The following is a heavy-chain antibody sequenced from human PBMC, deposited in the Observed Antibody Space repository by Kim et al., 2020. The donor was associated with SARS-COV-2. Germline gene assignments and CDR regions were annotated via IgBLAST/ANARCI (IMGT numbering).Heavy chain of an antibody. Sequence: GGSLRLSCTASGFTFGDYAMSWVRQAPGKGLEWVGFIRSKAYGGTTEYAASVKVRFTISRDDSKSIAYLQMNSLKTEDTAVYYCTRGIAYYDILTGWRFDPWGQGTLVTVSS. CDR2: IRSKAYGGTT. CDR3: TRGIAYYDILTGWRFDP. D-gene: IGHD3-9*01. J-gene: IGHJ5*02. V-gene: IGHV3-49*04. CDR1: GFTFGDYA.